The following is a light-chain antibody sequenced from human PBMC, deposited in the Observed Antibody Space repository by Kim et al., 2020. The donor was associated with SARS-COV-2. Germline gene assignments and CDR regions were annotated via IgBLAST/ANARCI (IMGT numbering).Light chain of an antibody. V-gene: IGKV3-15*01. J-gene: IGKJ2*01. CDR2: AAS. CDR1: QSGGSN. CDR3: QQYNNWPMYT. Sequence: VSPGERATRSCRASQSGGSNLAWYQQKAGQAPSLLIYAASTRATGVPARFSGSGSGTEFTLTIISLQSEDFAVYYCQQYNNWPMYTFGQGTKLEI.